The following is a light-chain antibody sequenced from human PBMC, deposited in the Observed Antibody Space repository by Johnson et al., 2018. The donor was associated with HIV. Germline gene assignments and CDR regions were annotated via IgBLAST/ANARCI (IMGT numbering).Light chain of an antibody. CDR2: DNN. V-gene: IGLV1-51*01. J-gene: IGLJ1*01. CDR3: GTWDSSLSAGGANYV. CDR1: SSNIGNSY. Sequence: QPVLTQPPSVSAAPGQKVTISCSGSSSNIGNSYVSWYQQLPGTAPKLLIYDNNKRPSGIPDRFSASKSGTSATLGITGLQTGDEADYYCGTWDSSLSAGGANYVFGTGTKVTVL.